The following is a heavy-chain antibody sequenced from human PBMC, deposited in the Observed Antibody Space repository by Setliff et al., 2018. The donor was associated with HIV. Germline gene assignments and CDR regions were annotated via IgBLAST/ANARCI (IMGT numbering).Heavy chain of an antibody. D-gene: IGHD3-10*01. Sequence: PGGSLRLSCAASGFTFSSYGMHWVRQAPGKGLEWVAVIWYDGSNKYYADSVKGRFTISRDNSKNTLYLQMNSLRAEDTAVYYCARDRTMVRGKGEAFDIWGQGTVVTVSS. CDR3: ARDRTMVRGKGEAFDI. CDR2: IWYDGSNK. V-gene: IGHV3-33*01. CDR1: GFTFSSYG. J-gene: IGHJ3*02.